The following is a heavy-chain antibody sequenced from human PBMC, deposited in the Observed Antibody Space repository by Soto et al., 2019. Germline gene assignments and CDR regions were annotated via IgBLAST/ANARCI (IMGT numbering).Heavy chain of an antibody. D-gene: IGHD2-21*02. CDR2: ISSSSSYI. J-gene: IGHJ3*02. V-gene: IGHV3-21*01. CDR1: GFTFSSYS. CDR3: ARVAYCGGDCYTGHDAFDI. Sequence: GGSLRLSCAASGFTFSSYSMNWVRQAPGRGLEWVSSISSSSSYIYYADSVKGRFTISRDNAKNSLYLQMNSLRAEDTAVYYCARVAYCGGDCYTGHDAFDIWGQGTMVTVSS.